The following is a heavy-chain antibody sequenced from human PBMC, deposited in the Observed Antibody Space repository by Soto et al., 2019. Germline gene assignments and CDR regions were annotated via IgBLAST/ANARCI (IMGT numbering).Heavy chain of an antibody. CDR2: MNPNSGNT. J-gene: IGHJ5*02. D-gene: IGHD3-10*01. CDR3: AREHYGNSAWFDP. V-gene: IGHV1-8*01. CDR1: GYTFPSYD. Sequence: QVQLVQSGAEVKKPGASVKVSCKASGYTFPSYDINWVRQATGQGLEWKGWMNPNSGNTDYAQKFQGRVTMTRNNSISTAYMELSSLRSEDTAVYYCAREHYGNSAWFDPWGQGSLVTVSS.